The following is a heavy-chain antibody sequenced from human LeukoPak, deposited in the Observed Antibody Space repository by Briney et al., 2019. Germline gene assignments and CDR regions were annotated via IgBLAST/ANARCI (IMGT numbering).Heavy chain of an antibody. CDR1: GFTFSSYW. Sequence: GGSPRLSCAASGFTFSSYWMSWGRQAPGKGREWVANIKQDGSEKYYADSVKGRFTISRDNAKNSLYLQMNSLRAEDTAVYYCARARSSYGYGDAFDIWGQGTLVTVSS. CDR3: ARARSSYGYGDAFDI. V-gene: IGHV3-7*01. J-gene: IGHJ4*02. D-gene: IGHD5-18*01. CDR2: IKQDGSEK.